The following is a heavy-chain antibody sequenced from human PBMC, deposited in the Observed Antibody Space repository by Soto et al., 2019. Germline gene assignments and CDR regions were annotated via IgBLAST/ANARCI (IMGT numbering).Heavy chain of an antibody. Sequence: ASVKVSCKASGISFINHYGISWVRQAPGQGLEWMGWINVYNGNTKYAQKVQGRVTMTTDTSTSTAYMELRSLRSDDTAVYYCARGVGSGSYYNQYNWFDPWGQGTLVTVSS. CDR3: ARGVGSGSYYNQYNWFDP. CDR2: INVYNGNT. V-gene: IGHV1-18*01. J-gene: IGHJ5*02. CDR1: GISFINHYG. D-gene: IGHD3-10*01.